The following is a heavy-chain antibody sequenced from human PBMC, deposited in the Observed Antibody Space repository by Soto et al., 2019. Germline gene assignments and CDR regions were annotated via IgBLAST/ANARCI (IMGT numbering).Heavy chain of an antibody. CDR3: ARDLVYGSPYYYYGMDV. V-gene: IGHV7-4-1*01. CDR2: INTNTGNP. CDR1: GYTFTSYA. J-gene: IGHJ6*02. D-gene: IGHD4-17*01. Sequence: QVQLVQSGSELKKPGASVKVSCKASGYTFTSYAMNWVRQAPGQGLEGMGWINTNTGNPTYAQRFTGRFVFSLATSVSTAYLQICSLKAEDTAVYYCARDLVYGSPYYYYGMDVWGQGTTVTVSS.